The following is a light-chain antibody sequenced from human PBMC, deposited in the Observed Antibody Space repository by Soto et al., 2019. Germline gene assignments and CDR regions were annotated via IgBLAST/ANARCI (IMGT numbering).Light chain of an antibody. CDR2: AAS. J-gene: IGKJ1*01. CDR1: QSITNY. V-gene: IGKV1-17*01. CDR3: QHYNSYGT. Sequence: DIQMTQSPSALSASVGDRVTITCRASQSITNYLNWYQHKPGQAPNLLIYAASTLQAGVPSRFSGSGSGTEFTLTITSVQPDDFATYYCQHYNSYGTFGQGTKVDIK.